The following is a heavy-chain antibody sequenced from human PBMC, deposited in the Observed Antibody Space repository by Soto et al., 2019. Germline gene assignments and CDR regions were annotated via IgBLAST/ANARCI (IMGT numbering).Heavy chain of an antibody. D-gene: IGHD3-10*01. J-gene: IGHJ3*02. CDR2: INGDATTI. V-gene: IGHV3-74*01. CDR1: GFIFSTYW. CDR3: ARDRGSPDSFSI. Sequence: EAQLVESGGGLVQPGGSLRLSCAASGFIFSTYWMHWVRQAPGKGLVWVAHINGDATTILYADSVKGRFTISRDNAKSTLYLQMDSLRVEDTGVYFGARDRGSPDSFSIWGQRTMVTVSS.